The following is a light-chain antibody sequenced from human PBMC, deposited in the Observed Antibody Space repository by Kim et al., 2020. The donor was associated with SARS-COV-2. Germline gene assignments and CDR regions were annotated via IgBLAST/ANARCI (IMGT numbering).Light chain of an antibody. CDR1: QSIVFSDGKTY. CDR3: MYGTHWPPSFT. V-gene: IGKV2-30*01. Sequence: SISGRSSQSIVFSDGKTYLNWFHQRPGQSPRRLIYKVSNRDSGVPDRFSGSGSGTDFTLKISRVEAEDVGVYYCMYGTHWPPSFTFGGGTKVDIK. CDR2: KVS. J-gene: IGKJ4*01.